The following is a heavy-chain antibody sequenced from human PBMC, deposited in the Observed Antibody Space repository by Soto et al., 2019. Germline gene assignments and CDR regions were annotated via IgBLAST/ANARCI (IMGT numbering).Heavy chain of an antibody. CDR3: ARTPYVRGNYFFFDP. CDR1: GASMRSHF. D-gene: IGHD1-26*01. V-gene: IGHV4-4*07. Sequence: SETLSLTCTVSGASMRSHFWSWVRQPAGKGLDWIGHINIRGTSSYNPSLEGRVTLSLDTSKNQVSLIMTSVTGADTAVYYCARTPYVRGNYFFFDPWGPGTLVTVSS. J-gene: IGHJ5*02. CDR2: INIRGTS.